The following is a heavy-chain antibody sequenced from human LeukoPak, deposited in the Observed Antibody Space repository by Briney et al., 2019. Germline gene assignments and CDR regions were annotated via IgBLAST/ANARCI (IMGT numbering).Heavy chain of an antibody. CDR2: IYYSGST. CDR1: GCSFSSGNYY. J-gene: IGHJ5*02. CDR3: ARDRPVTNGRRFDP. D-gene: IGHD4-17*01. V-gene: IGHV4-61*01. Sequence: SETLSLTCSVSGCSFSSGNYYWSWIRQPPGKGLEWIGYIYYSGSTNYNPSLKSRVTISVDTSKNQFSLKLSSVTAADTAVYYCARDRPVTNGRRFDPWGQGTLVTVSS.